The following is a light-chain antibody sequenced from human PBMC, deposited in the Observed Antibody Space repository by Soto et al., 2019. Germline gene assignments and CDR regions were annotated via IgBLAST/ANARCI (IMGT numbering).Light chain of an antibody. CDR3: QQSFNAPLT. CDR1: QSVSNY. Sequence: DIQMTESPSSLSAAVGDRVTITCRASQSVSNYLNWYQQKPGKAPKLLIYTSSTLQGGVPSRFSGSGSGTDFTLTISSLQPEDFATYYCQQSFNAPLTFGGGTKVDIK. CDR2: TSS. V-gene: IGKV1-39*01. J-gene: IGKJ4*01.